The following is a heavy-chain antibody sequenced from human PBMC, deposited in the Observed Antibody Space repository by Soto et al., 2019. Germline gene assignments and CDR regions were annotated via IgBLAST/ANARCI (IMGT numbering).Heavy chain of an antibody. CDR3: AKVQQEHQMLALDY. Sequence: GGSLRLSCAASGFTFSNYAMSWVRQAPGKGLEWVSDISGSGARIDYADSVKGRFTISRDNSKSTLYLQMNSLRAEDTAVYYCAKVQQEHQMLALDYWGQGTLVTVSS. J-gene: IGHJ4*02. CDR1: GFTFSNYA. CDR2: ISGSGARI. D-gene: IGHD2-2*01. V-gene: IGHV3-23*01.